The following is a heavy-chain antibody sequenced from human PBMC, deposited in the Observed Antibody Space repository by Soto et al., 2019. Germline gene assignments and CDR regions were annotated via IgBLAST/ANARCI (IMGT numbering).Heavy chain of an antibody. CDR2: IGSSSNYI. V-gene: IGHV3-21*06. CDR3: ATLTYCSSASCPNYYYVMDV. J-gene: IGHJ6*02. D-gene: IGHD2-2*01. CDR1: GFTFTTYS. Sequence: LRLSCAASGFTFTTYSLTWVRQAPGKGLEWVASIGSSSNYIYYADSVKGRFTISRDNAKNSLFLQMNSLRAEDTAVYYCATLTYCSSASCPNYYYVMDVWGQGTTVTVSS.